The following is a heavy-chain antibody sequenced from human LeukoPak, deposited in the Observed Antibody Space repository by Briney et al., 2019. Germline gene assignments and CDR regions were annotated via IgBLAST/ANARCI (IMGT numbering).Heavy chain of an antibody. D-gene: IGHD2-2*01. J-gene: IGHJ6*02. CDR3: AREYCSSTSCYGMDV. CDR1: GFTFSSYS. V-gene: IGHV3-21*04. Sequence: GGSLRLSCAASGFTFSSYSMNWVRQAPGKGLEWVSSISSSSSYIYHADSVKGRFTISRDNAKNSLYLQMNSLRAEDTAVYYCAREYCSSTSCYGMDVWGQGTTVTVSS. CDR2: ISSSSSYI.